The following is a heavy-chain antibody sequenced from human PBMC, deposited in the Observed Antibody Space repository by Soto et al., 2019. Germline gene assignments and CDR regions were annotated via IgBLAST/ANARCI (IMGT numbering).Heavy chain of an antibody. CDR2: IYYTGST. CDR3: ARSYPNTIFGVVPSRGLDV. V-gene: IGHV4-59*01. CDR1: GGSISSNY. Sequence: NPSETLSLTCIVSGGSISSNYWSWIRQPPGKGLEWIGYIYYTGSTNFNPSLKNRVIISVDTSKNQFSLKLSSVTAADTAVYYCARSYPNTIFGVVPSRGLDVWGQGTTVTVSS. J-gene: IGHJ6*02. D-gene: IGHD3-3*01.